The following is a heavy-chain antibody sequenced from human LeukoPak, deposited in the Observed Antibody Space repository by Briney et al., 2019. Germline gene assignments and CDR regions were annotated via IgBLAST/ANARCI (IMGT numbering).Heavy chain of an antibody. CDR2: ISWNSGSI. CDR3: ANEHSGYFDY. CDR1: GFSFRSHG. V-gene: IGHV3-9*01. Sequence: PGGTLRLSCAASGFSFRSHGMNWVRQAPGKGLEWVSGISWNSGSIGYADSVKGRFTISRDNAKNSLYLQMNSLRAEDTALYYCANEHSGYFDYWGQGTLVTVSS. J-gene: IGHJ4*02.